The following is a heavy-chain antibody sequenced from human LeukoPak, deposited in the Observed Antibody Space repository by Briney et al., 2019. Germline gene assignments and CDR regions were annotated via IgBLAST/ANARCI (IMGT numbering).Heavy chain of an antibody. D-gene: IGHD5-12*01. V-gene: IGHV3-72*01. CDR3: ASGYDLAHRCPPASN. CDR1: GFTFSDHY. J-gene: IGHJ4*02. CDR2: TRNKANSYTT. Sequence: GGSLRLSCAASGFTFSDHYMDWVRQAPGKGLEWVGRTRNKANSYTTEYAASVKGRFTISRDDSKNSLYLQMNSLKTEDTAVYYCASGYDLAHRCPPASNWGQGTLVTVS.